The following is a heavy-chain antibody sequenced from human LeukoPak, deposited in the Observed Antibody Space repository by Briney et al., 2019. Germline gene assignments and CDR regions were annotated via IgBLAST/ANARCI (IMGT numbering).Heavy chain of an antibody. CDR3: ARARGRYIDFLDY. V-gene: IGHV4-39*02. CDR1: GDSMKSYY. CDR2: FFYSGST. D-gene: IGHD3-9*01. Sequence: SETLSLTCTVSGDSMKSYYWTWIRQPPGKGLEWIVSFFYSGSTYYNPSLKSRVAISVDTSKNQFSLRLTSVTAADTAVYYCARARGRYIDFLDYWGQGTLITVSS. J-gene: IGHJ4*02.